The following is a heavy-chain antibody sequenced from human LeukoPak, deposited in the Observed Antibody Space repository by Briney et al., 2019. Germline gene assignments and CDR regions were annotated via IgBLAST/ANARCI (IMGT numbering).Heavy chain of an antibody. V-gene: IGHV3-23*01. CDR2: ISGSGGST. CDR3: AKEQGVVPAATFDY. Sequence: GGSLRLSCAASGFTFSSYAMSWVRQAPGKGLEWVSVISGSGGSTYYADSVKGRFTISRDNSKSTLYLQMNSLRAEDTAVYYCAKEQGVVPAATFDYWGQGTLVTVSS. J-gene: IGHJ4*02. D-gene: IGHD2-2*01. CDR1: GFTFSSYA.